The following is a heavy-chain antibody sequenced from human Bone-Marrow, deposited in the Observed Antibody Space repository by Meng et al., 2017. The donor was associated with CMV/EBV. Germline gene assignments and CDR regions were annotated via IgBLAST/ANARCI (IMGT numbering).Heavy chain of an antibody. V-gene: IGHV1-18*01. J-gene: IGHJ3*02. CDR3: ARFPDYDAVTRDDAFDI. D-gene: IGHD4-17*01. CDR1: GYTFTSYG. Sequence: ASVKVSCKASGYTFTSYGISWVRQAPGQGLEWMGWISAYNGNTSYAQKFQGRVTMTADKSMSTAYMEWRSLRAEDTAVYYCARFPDYDAVTRDDAFDIWGQGTMVTVSS. CDR2: ISAYNGNT.